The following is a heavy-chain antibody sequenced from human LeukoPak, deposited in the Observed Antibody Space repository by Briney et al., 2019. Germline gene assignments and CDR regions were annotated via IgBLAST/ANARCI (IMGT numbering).Heavy chain of an antibody. CDR1: GGSISSYY. CDR2: IYYSGST. CDR3: ARSRAVTGASLDY. V-gene: IGHV4-59*08. J-gene: IGHJ4*02. D-gene: IGHD6-19*01. Sequence: PSETLSLTCTVSGGSISSYYWSWIRQPPGKGLGWIGYIYYSGSTNYNPSLKSRVTISVDTSKNQFSLKLNSVTAADTAVYYCARSRAVTGASLDYWGQGTLVTVSS.